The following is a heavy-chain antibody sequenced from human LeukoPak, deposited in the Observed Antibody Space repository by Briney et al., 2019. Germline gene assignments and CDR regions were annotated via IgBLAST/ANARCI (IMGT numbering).Heavy chain of an antibody. Sequence: PGGSLRLSCAASGFTFSDYYMSWIRQAPGKGLEWVSYISSSGSTIYYADSVKGRFTISRDNAKNSLYLQMNSLRAEDTAVYCCARSVRSPAAKNYFDYWGQGTLVTVSS. J-gene: IGHJ4*02. CDR1: GFTFSDYY. V-gene: IGHV3-11*01. CDR2: ISSSGSTI. D-gene: IGHD2-2*01. CDR3: ARSVRSPAAKNYFDY.